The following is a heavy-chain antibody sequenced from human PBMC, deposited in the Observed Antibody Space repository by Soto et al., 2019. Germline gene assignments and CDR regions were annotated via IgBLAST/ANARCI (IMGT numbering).Heavy chain of an antibody. CDR2: VRGGGDTT. V-gene: IGHV3-23*01. D-gene: IGHD3-10*01. Sequence: EVQLLESGGGLVQPGGSLRLSCAASGFTFGTYAMTWVRQAPGKGLEWVSTVRGGGDTTYYADSVKGRFTISRDNSTNMAFLPMNSLRAEDTALYFCAPSDSMVRGVIIAQSSFHDCVQAILFSFSS. J-gene: IGHJ4*02. CDR3: APSDSMVRGVIIAQSSFHD. CDR1: GFTFGTYA.